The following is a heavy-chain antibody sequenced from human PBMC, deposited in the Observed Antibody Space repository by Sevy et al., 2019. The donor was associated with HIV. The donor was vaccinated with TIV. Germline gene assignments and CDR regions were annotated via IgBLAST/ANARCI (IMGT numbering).Heavy chain of an antibody. Sequence: GGSLRLSCAASGFTFSSYGMHWVRQAPGKGLEWVAVIWYDGSNKYYADSVKGRFTISRDNSKNTLYLQMNSLRAEDTPVYYCAMNYYDSSGSSFFFDYWGQGTLVTVSS. V-gene: IGHV3-33*01. CDR2: IWYDGSNK. CDR3: AMNYYDSSGSSFFFDY. CDR1: GFTFSSYG. D-gene: IGHD3-22*01. J-gene: IGHJ4*02.